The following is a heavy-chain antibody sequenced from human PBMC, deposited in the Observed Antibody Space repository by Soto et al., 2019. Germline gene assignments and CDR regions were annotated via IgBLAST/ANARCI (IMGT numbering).Heavy chain of an antibody. CDR1: GYSFTSYW. D-gene: IGHD6-13*01. J-gene: IGHJ6*02. CDR2: IYPGDSDT. Sequence: GESLKISCKGSGYSFTSYWIGWVRQVPGKGLEWMGIIYPGDSDTRYSPSFQGQVTISADKSISTAYLQWNSLKASDTAMYYCARPRSSSRNYYGMDVWGQGTTVTVS. V-gene: IGHV5-51*01. CDR3: ARPRSSSRNYYGMDV.